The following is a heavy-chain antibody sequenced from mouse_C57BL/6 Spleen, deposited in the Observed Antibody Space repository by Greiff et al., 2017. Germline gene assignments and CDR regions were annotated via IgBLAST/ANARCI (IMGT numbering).Heavy chain of an antibody. V-gene: IGHV1-43*01. CDR2: INPSTGGT. Sequence: VQLKESGPELVKPGASVKISCKASGYSFTGYYMHWVKQSSEKSLEWIGEINPSTGGTSYNQKFKGKATLTVDKSSSTAYMQLKSLTSEDSAVYYCARSNGYYDYWGQGTTLTVSS. J-gene: IGHJ2*01. CDR1: GYSFTGYY. D-gene: IGHD2-3*01. CDR3: ARSNGYYDY.